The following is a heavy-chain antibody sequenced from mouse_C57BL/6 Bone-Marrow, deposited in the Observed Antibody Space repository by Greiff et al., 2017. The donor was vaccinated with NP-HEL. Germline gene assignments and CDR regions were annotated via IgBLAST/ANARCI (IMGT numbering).Heavy chain of an antibody. V-gene: IGHV10-1*01. CDR1: GFSFNTYA. J-gene: IGHJ3*01. CDR2: IRSKSNNYAT. CDR3: VRLGWLLRFAY. D-gene: IGHD2-3*01. Sequence: EVKLMESGGGLVQPKGSLKLSCAASGFSFNTYAMNWVRQAPGQGLEWVARIRSKSNNYATYYADSVKDRFTISRDDSESMLYLQMNNLKTEDTAMYYCVRLGWLLRFAYWGQGTLVTVSA.